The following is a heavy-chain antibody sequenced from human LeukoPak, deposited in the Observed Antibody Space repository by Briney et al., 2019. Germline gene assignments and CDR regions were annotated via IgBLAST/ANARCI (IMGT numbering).Heavy chain of an antibody. V-gene: IGHV4-39*01. CDR2: IYYSGST. J-gene: IGHJ5*02. CDR3: ARTIYGSGTNVP. Sequence: SETLSLTCTVSGGSISSSSYYWGWIRQPPGKGLEWIGSIYYSGSTYYNPSLKSRVTISVDTSKNQFSLKLSSVTAADTAVYYCARTIYGSGTNVPWGQGTLVTVSS. D-gene: IGHD3-10*01. CDR1: GGSISSSSYY.